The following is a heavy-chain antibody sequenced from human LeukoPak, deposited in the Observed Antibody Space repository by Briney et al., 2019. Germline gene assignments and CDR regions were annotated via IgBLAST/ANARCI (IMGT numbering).Heavy chain of an antibody. Sequence: SETLSLTCTVSGGSISNYYWSWIRQPPGKGLEWIGYIYTSGSTNYNPSLKSRVTISVDQSKNQFSLKLSSVTAADTAVYHGARRSTAFSTADYWGQGTLVTVSS. J-gene: IGHJ4*02. CDR1: GGSISNYY. CDR3: ARRSTAFSTADY. V-gene: IGHV4-4*09. CDR2: IYTSGST. D-gene: IGHD2-2*01.